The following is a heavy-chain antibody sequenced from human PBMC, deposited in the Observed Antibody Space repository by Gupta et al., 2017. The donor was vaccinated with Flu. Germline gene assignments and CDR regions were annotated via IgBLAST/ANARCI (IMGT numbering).Heavy chain of an antibody. CDR1: GFTFSSYA. CDR2: ISSSGGST. D-gene: IGHD6-6*01. V-gene: IGHV3-23*01. CDR3: ARDVAGRPRVWDY. Sequence: EVQLLESGGGLVQPGGSLRLSCAASGFTFSSYAMSWVRQAPGKGLEWVSGISSSGGSTYYADSVKGRFTISRDNSKNTLYLQMNSLRDEDTAVYYCARDVAGRPRVWDYWGQGTLVTVSS. J-gene: IGHJ4*02.